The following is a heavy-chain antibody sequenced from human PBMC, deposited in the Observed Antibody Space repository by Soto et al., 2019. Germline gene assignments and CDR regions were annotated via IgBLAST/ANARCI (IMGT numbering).Heavy chain of an antibody. V-gene: IGHV1-18*04. D-gene: IGHD3-22*01. CDR2: ISASNGNT. CDR3: ASDPIHYNHGSGYYPLGY. CDR1: GYTFTTYG. J-gene: IGHJ4*02. Sequence: ASVKVSCKASGYTFTTYGFSWVRQAPGQGLECVGWISASNGNTHYSQKFQGRVTMTTDTSTSTAYMELRSLTSGDTAVYYCASDPIHYNHGSGYYPLGYWGQGTLVTVSS.